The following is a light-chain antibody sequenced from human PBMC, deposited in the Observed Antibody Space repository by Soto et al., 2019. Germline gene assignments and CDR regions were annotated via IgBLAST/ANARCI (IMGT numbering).Light chain of an antibody. CDR1: QSVSSTY. J-gene: IGKJ1*01. Sequence: MVLTQSPGTLSLSPGERATLSWRASQSVSSTYLAWYQQQPGQAPRLLIYGSSNRATGIPDRFSGSGSGTDFTLTISRLEPEDFAVYYCQQYGSSSWTFGQGTKVDI. CDR2: GSS. V-gene: IGKV3-20*01. CDR3: QQYGSSSWT.